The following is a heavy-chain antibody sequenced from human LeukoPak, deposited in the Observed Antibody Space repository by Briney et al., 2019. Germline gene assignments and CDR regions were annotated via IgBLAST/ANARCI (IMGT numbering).Heavy chain of an antibody. J-gene: IGHJ4*02. V-gene: IGHV3-23*01. CDR1: GFTFSSYA. D-gene: IGHD4-23*01. Sequence: GGSLRLSCEASGFTFSSYAMSWVRQAPGKGLAWVSVISSSADSTYYADSVKGRFTISRDNSKNTLYLQMNNLRAEDTTVYYCAKPLEKYTYGGNFDYWGQGILVTVSS. CDR2: ISSSADST. CDR3: AKPLEKYTYGGNFDY.